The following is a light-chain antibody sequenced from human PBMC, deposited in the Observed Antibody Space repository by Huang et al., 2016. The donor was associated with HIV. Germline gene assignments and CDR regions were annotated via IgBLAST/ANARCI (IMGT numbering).Light chain of an antibody. CDR2: DAS. CDR3: QLRSTWPGDT. V-gene: IGKV3-11*01. Sequence: EIVLTQSPATLSLSPGERATLSCRASQTVSSYLAWYQQKPGQAPRLLIYDASNRATGIAARFSGSGSGTVFTLTISSLEPEDFAVYYCQLRSTWPGDTFGGGTKVEIK. J-gene: IGKJ4*01. CDR1: QTVSSY.